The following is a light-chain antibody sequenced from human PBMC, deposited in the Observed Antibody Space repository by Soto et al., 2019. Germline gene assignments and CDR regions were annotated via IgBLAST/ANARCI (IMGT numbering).Light chain of an antibody. CDR2: GAS. Sequence: EIVLTQSPGTLSLSPGERATLSCRASQSVSSSFLAWYQQKPGQAPRLLIYGASSRCTGIPDRFSGSGSGTDFTLTISRPEPEDFAVYYCQQYDNSPLTFGGGTMVEIK. J-gene: IGKJ4*01. CDR3: QQYDNSPLT. CDR1: QSVSSSF. V-gene: IGKV3-20*01.